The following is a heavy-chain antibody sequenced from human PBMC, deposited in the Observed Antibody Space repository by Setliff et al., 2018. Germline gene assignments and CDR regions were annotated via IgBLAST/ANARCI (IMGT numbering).Heavy chain of an antibody. J-gene: IGHJ4*02. V-gene: IGHV4-61*09. CDR2: IYTSWST. Sequence: SETLSLTCTVSGDSISSRTYYWSWIRQPAGKGLEWIGHIYTSWSTIYNPSLKSRLTISLDTSKNQFSLNLSSVTAADTAVYYCARGQATSSRSSLVYWGQGILVTVSS. CDR3: ARGQATSSRSSLVY. D-gene: IGHD6-6*01. CDR1: GDSISSRTYY.